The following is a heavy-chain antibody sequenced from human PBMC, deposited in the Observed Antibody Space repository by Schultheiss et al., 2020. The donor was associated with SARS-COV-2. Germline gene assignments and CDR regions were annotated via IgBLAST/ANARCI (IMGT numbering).Heavy chain of an antibody. J-gene: IGHJ6*02. V-gene: IGHV3-21*01. D-gene: IGHD4-17*01. CDR3: GRHRPDYGDYEGRDV. Sequence: GGSLRLSCAASGFTVSSNYMSWVRQAPGKGLEWVSSISSSSSYIYYADSVKGRFTISRDNAKNSLYLQMNSLRAEDTAVYYCGRHRPDYGDYEGRDVWGQGTTVTVSS. CDR2: ISSSSSYI. CDR1: GFTVSSNY.